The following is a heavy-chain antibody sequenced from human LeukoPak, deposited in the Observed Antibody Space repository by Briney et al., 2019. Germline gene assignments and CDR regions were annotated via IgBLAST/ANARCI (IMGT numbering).Heavy chain of an antibody. J-gene: IGHJ5*02. CDR3: ARAMVDISRFDP. CDR1: GFTFSSYS. Sequence: GGSLRLSCAASGFTFSSYSMNWVRQAPGKGLEWVSSISSSSSYIYYADSVKGRFTISRDNSKNTLYLQMNSLRAEDTAIYYCARAMVDISRFDPWGQGTLVTVSS. D-gene: IGHD3-9*01. V-gene: IGHV3-21*01. CDR2: ISSSSSYI.